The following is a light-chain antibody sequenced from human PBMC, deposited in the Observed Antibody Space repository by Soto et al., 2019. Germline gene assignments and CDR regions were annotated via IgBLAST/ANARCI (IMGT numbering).Light chain of an antibody. J-gene: IGLJ1*01. CDR1: SSNIGRNT. V-gene: IGLV1-44*01. CDR3: AAWDERLNGFYV. CDR2: TDN. Sequence: QSVLTQPPSASGTPGQRVTISCSGSSSNIGRNTVSWYQHLPGTAPKLLIFTDNQRPSGVPDRFSGSKSGTSASLVVSGLQSEDEAEYYCAAWDERLNGFYVFGTGTKLTVL.